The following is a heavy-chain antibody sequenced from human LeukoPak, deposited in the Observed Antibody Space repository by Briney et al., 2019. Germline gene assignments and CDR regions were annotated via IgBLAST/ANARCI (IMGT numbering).Heavy chain of an antibody. J-gene: IGHJ3*02. CDR1: GYTFISYY. Sequence: ASVKVSCKASGYTFISYYMHWVRQAPGQGLEWMGIINPSGGSTSYEQKLQGRVRMTRDTSTSTVYMELSSLRSEDTAMYYCAREGSWGTDAFDIWGQGTMDTVSS. CDR2: INPSGGST. V-gene: IGHV1-46*04. CDR3: AREGSWGTDAFDI. D-gene: IGHD3-10*01.